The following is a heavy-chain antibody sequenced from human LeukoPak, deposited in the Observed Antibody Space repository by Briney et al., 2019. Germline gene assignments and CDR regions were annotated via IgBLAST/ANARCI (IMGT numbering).Heavy chain of an antibody. J-gene: IGHJ4*02. V-gene: IGHV3-9*01. CDR2: ISWNSGSI. CDR1: GCTFDDYA. D-gene: IGHD1-26*01. CDR3: ARARGSYSFDY. Sequence: PGRSLRLSCAASGCTFDDYAMHWVRQAPGKGLEWASGISWNSGSIGYADSVKGRFTIPRDNAKNSLYLQMNSLRAEDTAVYYRARARGSYSFDYWGQGTLVTVSS.